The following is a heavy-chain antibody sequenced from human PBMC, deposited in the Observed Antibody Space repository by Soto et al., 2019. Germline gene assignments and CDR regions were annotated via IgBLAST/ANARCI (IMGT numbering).Heavy chain of an antibody. J-gene: IGHJ6*03. Sequence: GGSLRLSCAASGFTFSSYAMSWVRQAPGKGLEWVSAISGSGGSTYYADSVKGRFTISRDNSKNTLYLQMNSLRAEDTAVYYCAKDQKSPTIFGVVIIPNYYYMDVWGKGTTVTVSS. CDR2: ISGSGGST. CDR1: GFTFSSYA. D-gene: IGHD3-3*01. V-gene: IGHV3-23*01. CDR3: AKDQKSPTIFGVVIIPNYYYMDV.